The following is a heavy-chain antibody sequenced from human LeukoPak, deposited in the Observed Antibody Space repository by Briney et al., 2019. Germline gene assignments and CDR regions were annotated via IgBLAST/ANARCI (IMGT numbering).Heavy chain of an antibody. CDR2: ISGSGSTI. J-gene: IGHJ6*02. Sequence: GGSLRLSCAASGFTFNRYAMHWVRQAPGKGLEWVSYISGSGSTIYYADSVKGRFTISRDNAKNSLSLQMNSLRAEDTAVYYCAREAVSGDYVYYYGMDVWGQGTTVTVSS. CDR3: AREAVSGDYVYYYGMDV. D-gene: IGHD4-17*01. CDR1: GFTFNRYA. V-gene: IGHV3-48*03.